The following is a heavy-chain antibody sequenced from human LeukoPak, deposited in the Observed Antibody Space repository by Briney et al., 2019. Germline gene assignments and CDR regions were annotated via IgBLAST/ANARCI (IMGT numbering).Heavy chain of an antibody. D-gene: IGHD3-10*01. V-gene: IGHV4-34*01. Sequence: SETLSLTCAVYGGSFSGYYWSWIRQPPGKGLEWIGEINHSGSTNYNPSLKSRVTISVDTSKNQFPLKLSSVTAADTAVYYCARERAWVSRGYYGSGSYYTTTYYYYYMDVWGKGTTVTISS. CDR1: GGSFSGYY. J-gene: IGHJ6*03. CDR3: ARERAWVSRGYYGSGSYYTTTYYYYYMDV. CDR2: INHSGST.